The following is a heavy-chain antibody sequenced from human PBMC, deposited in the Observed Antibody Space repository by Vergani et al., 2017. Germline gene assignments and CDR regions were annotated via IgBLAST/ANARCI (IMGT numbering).Heavy chain of an antibody. CDR3: ARQGGYSYGLYY. Sequence: QVQLQESGPGLVKPSETLSLTCTVSGGSSSSYYWSWIRQPPGKGLEWIGYISYSGSTNYNPSLKSRVTISVDTSKNQFSLKLSSGTAADTAVYYCARQGGYSYGLYYWGQGTLVTVSS. CDR1: GGSSSSYY. CDR2: ISYSGST. D-gene: IGHD5-18*01. J-gene: IGHJ4*02. V-gene: IGHV4-59*08.